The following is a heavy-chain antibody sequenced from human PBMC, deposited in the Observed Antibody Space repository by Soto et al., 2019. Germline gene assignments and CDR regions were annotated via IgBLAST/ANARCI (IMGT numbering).Heavy chain of an antibody. J-gene: IGHJ5*01. CDR3: TLDRAVRAAPVGFDS. Sequence: ESGGGSVKPGGSLRLSCAVSGFTLSDVWMSWVRQAPGKGLEWIGRIKSRTDGGTIDYTAPVKGRFTISRDDSENTLHLQMNSLKSEDTGIYYCTLDRAVRAAPVGFDSWGQGTLVTVSS. V-gene: IGHV3-15*01. CDR2: IKSRTDGGTI. CDR1: GFTLSDVW. D-gene: IGHD3-10*01.